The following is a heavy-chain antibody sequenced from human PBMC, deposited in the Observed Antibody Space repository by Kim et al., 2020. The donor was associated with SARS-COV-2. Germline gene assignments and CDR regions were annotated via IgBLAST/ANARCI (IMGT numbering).Heavy chain of an antibody. Sequence: AEYVKDRFTISRDNSKNTVHLQMINLRAEDTALYYCAKGRGYYYYYAMDVWGQGTTVTVSS. V-gene: IGHV3-23*01. J-gene: IGHJ6*02. CDR3: AKGRGYYYYYAMDV.